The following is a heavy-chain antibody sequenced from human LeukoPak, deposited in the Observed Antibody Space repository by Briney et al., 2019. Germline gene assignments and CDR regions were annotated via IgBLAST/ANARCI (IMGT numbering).Heavy chain of an antibody. D-gene: IGHD2-2*01. CDR1: GYTFTSYA. CDR2: INTNTGNP. Sequence: ASVKVSCKASGYTFTSYAMNWVRQAPGQGLEWMGWINTNTGNPTYAQGFTGRFVFSLDTSVSTAYPQISSLKAEDTAVYYCARAYCSSTSCYSYWFDPWGQGTLVTVSS. J-gene: IGHJ5*02. CDR3: ARAYCSSTSCYSYWFDP. V-gene: IGHV7-4-1*02.